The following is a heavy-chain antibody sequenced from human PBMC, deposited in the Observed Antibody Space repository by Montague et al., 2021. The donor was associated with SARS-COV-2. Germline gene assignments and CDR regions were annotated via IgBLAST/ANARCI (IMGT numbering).Heavy chain of an antibody. CDR3: TRAIQTTPLMVVIAIPRPLYYFDY. CDR1: GGSLSGDGSFSGYY. Sequence: SETLSLTCAVYGGSLSGDGSFSGYYWSWIRQPPGMGLEWIGEINHGGTTNYNPSLKSRVIISVDTSKNQFSLKLRSVTAADTAVYYCTRAIQTTPLMVVIAIPRPLYYFDYWGQGTLVTVSS. J-gene: IGHJ4*02. V-gene: IGHV4-34*01. D-gene: IGHD2-21*01. CDR2: INHGGTT.